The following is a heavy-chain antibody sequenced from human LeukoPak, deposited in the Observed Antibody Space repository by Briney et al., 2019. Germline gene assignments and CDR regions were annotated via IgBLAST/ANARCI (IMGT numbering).Heavy chain of an antibody. CDR2: ISAYNGNT. D-gene: IGHD5-24*01. V-gene: IGHV1-18*01. Sequence: GASVKVSCKASGYTFTNYAMHWVRQAPGQGLEWMGWISAYNGNTNYAQKLQGRVTMTTDTSTSTAYMELRSLRSDDTAVYYCARGKGMATIRRYYFDYWGQGTLVTVSS. CDR3: ARGKGMATIRRYYFDY. CDR1: GYTFTNYA. J-gene: IGHJ4*02.